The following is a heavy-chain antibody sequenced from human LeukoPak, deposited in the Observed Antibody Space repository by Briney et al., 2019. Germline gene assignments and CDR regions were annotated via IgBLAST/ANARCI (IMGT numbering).Heavy chain of an antibody. CDR3: AGDRATSYFDY. V-gene: IGHV3-33*01. J-gene: IGHJ4*02. D-gene: IGHD1-26*01. Sequence: GRSLRLSCAASGFTFSSYGMHWVRQAPGKGLEWVAVIWYDGSNKYYADSVKGRFTISRDNSKNTLYLQMNSLRAEDTAVYYCAGDRATSYFDYWGQGALVTISS. CDR2: IWYDGSNK. CDR1: GFTFSSYG.